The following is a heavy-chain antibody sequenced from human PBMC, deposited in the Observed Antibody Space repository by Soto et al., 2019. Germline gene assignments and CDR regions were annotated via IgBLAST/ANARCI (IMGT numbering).Heavy chain of an antibody. CDR1: GFTFSSYS. CDR2: IISSSTYI. Sequence: EVQLVESGGGLVKPGGSLRLSCAASGFTFSSYSMNWVRQAPGKGLEWVSSIISSSTYIYYADSVKGRFTISRDNAKNSMYLQMNSLRAEDTAVYYCASLKRADQSNYKPRDWGQGTLVTVSS. D-gene: IGHD4-4*01. V-gene: IGHV3-21*01. CDR3: ASLKRADQSNYKPRD. J-gene: IGHJ4*02.